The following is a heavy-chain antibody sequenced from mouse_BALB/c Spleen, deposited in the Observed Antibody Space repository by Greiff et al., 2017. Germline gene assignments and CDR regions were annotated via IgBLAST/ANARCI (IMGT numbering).Heavy chain of an antibody. V-gene: IGHV5-4*02. D-gene: IGHD2-4*01. J-gene: IGHJ3*01. CDR3: ARGGITLFAY. CDR2: ISDGGSYT. CDR1: GFTFSDYY. Sequence: EVMLVESGGGLVKPGGSLKLSCAASGFTFSDYYMYWVRQTPEKRLEWVATISDGGSYTYYPDSVKGRFTISRDNAKNNLYLQMSSLKSEDTAMYYCARGGITLFAYWGQGTLVTVSA.